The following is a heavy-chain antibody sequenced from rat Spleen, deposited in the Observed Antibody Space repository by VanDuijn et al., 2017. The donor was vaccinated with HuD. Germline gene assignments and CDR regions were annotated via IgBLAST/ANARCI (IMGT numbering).Heavy chain of an antibody. CDR2: INYSGST. J-gene: IGHJ3*01. V-gene: IGHV3-3*01. Sequence: EVQPQESGPGLVKPSQSLSLTCSVTGYSITSSYKWNWIRKFPGNKMEWMGYINYSGSTTYNPSLKSRVSITRDTSKNQFFLRVISVTSEDTATYYCARSVGVHYYLPFADWGQGTLVTVSS. CDR3: ARSVGVHYYLPFAD. CDR1: GYSITSSYK. D-gene: IGHD1-1*01.